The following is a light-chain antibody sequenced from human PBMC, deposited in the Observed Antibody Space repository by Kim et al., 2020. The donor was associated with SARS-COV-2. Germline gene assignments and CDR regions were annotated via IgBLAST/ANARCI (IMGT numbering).Light chain of an antibody. J-gene: IGKJ4*01. CDR1: QGISNY. CDR3: QKYNSAPLT. V-gene: IGKV1-27*01. CDR2: AAS. Sequence: ASGGDRVTSTFRASQGISNYLAWYQQKPGKVPKLLIYAASPLQSGVPSRFSGSGSGTDFTLTISSLQPEDGSTYYCQKYNSAPLTFGGGTKLEI.